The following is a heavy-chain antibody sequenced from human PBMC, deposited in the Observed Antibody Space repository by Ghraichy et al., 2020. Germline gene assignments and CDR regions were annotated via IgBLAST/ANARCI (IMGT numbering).Heavy chain of an antibody. CDR2: ISGSGSGT. CDR1: GFTFSNCA. J-gene: IGHJ4*02. CDR3: AKYHGRYFDY. D-gene: IGHD3-10*01. Sequence: GSLRLSCAASGFTFSNCAMGWVRQAPGKGLEWVSTISGSGSGTSYADSVKGRITISRDNSKDTLYLQMNSLRAEDTALYYCAKYHGRYFDYWGQGTLVTVSS. V-gene: IGHV3-23*01.